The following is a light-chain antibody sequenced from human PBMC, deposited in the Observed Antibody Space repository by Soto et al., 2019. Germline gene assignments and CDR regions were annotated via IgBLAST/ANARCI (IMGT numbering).Light chain of an antibody. J-gene: IGKJ4*01. CDR1: LDINNY. V-gene: IGKV1-33*01. CDR2: DAS. CDR3: QQYDNLPLT. Sequence: DIQMTQSPSSLSASVGDRVTITCQASLDINNYLNWYQQKPGKAPKLLIYDASNLETGVPSRFSGSGSGTEFTLTIGSLQVEDIATYYCQQYDNLPLTFGGGTKVEI.